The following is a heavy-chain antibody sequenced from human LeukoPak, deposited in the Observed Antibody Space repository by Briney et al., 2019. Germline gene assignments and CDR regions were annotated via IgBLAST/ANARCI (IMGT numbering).Heavy chain of an antibody. J-gene: IGHJ4*02. D-gene: IGHD2-2*01. CDR2: ISYDGSNK. CDR3: ARSPTSWYFDY. V-gene: IGHV3-30*04. CDR1: GFTFSSYA. Sequence: QPGRSLRLSCAASGFTFSSYAMHWVRQAPGKGLEWVAVISYDGSNKYYADSVKGRFTISRDNSKNTLYLQMNSLRPEDTSVYYCARSPTSWYFDYWGQGTLVTVSS.